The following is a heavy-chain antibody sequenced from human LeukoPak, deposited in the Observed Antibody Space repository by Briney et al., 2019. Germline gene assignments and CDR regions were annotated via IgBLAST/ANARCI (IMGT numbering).Heavy chain of an antibody. Sequence: GRCLRLSCAASGFTFDDYAMHWVRQAPGKGLEWVSGISWNSGSIGYADSVKGRFTISRDNAKNSLYLQMNSLRAEDTALYYCAKALGDYSNYLYYFDYWGQGTLVTVSS. J-gene: IGHJ4*02. D-gene: IGHD4-11*01. V-gene: IGHV3-9*01. CDR2: ISWNSGSI. CDR1: GFTFDDYA. CDR3: AKALGDYSNYLYYFDY.